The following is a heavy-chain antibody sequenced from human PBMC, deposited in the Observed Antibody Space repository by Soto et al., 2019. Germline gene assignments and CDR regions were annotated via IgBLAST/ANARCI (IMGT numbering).Heavy chain of an antibody. Sequence: GGSLRLSCAASGFTFSSYAMSWVRQAPGKGLEWVSAISGSGGSTYYADSVKGRFTISRDNSKNTLYLQMNSLRAEDTAVYYCAKDVLGRYFDWALVRYYGMDVWGQGTTVTVSS. V-gene: IGHV3-23*01. CDR2: ISGSGGST. D-gene: IGHD3-9*01. CDR3: AKDVLGRYFDWALVRYYGMDV. CDR1: GFTFSSYA. J-gene: IGHJ6*02.